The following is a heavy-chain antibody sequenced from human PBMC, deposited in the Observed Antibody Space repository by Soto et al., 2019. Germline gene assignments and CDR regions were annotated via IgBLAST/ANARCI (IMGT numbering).Heavy chain of an antibody. CDR2: FYYDGRT. CDR1: GASFSDANYY. Sequence: PSETLSLTCIVSGASFSDANYYWVWIRQPPGEGLEWIGSFYYDGRTYYNASLKSRVTISVDTSKNHFSLMLTSVTAADTAVYYCERRSHIVVAPTWGQGTLVPVSS. J-gene: IGHJ4*02. D-gene: IGHD2-21*01. CDR3: ERRSHIVVAPT. V-gene: IGHV4-39*02.